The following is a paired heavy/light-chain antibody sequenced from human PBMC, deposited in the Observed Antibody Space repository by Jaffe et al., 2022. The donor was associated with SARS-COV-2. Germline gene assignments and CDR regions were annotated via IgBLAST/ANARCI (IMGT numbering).Light chain of an antibody. CDR1: RSDVGGYNY. J-gene: IGLJ2*01. Sequence: QSALTQPPSASGSPGQSVTISCTGTRSDVGGYNYVSWYQQHPGKAPKVIIYEVSKRPSGVPDRFSGSKSGNTASLTVSGLQAEDEADYYCSSYAGTPTIFGGGTKLTVL. CDR3: SSYAGTPTI. CDR2: EVS. V-gene: IGLV2-8*01.
Heavy chain of an antibody. Sequence: QVQLVQSGAEVKKPGASVKVSCKASGYTFTGYSLHWVRQAPGQGLEWMGRINPNSGVTNYAQRFQGRVTMTRDTSISTAYMELSRLSGDDTAIYYCAKDVSSGWYPVDNWGQGTLVTVSS. CDR2: INPNSGVT. V-gene: IGHV1-2*06. CDR3: AKDVSSGWYPVDN. D-gene: IGHD6-19*01. J-gene: IGHJ4*02. CDR1: GYTFTGYS.